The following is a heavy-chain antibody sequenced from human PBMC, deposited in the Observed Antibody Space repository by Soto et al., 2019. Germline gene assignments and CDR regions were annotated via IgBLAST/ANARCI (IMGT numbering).Heavy chain of an antibody. CDR1: GFTFSSYA. V-gene: IGHV3-23*01. CDR3: ANLDVWGSYYFDS. Sequence: EVQLLESGGGLVQPGGSLRLSCAASGFTFSSYAMSWVRQAPGKGLEWVSAISGSGGSTYYADSVKGRFTISRDNSKNTLYLQMNSLRAEDTAVYYCANLDVWGSYYFDSWGQGTLVTVSS. D-gene: IGHD3-16*01. CDR2: ISGSGGST. J-gene: IGHJ4*02.